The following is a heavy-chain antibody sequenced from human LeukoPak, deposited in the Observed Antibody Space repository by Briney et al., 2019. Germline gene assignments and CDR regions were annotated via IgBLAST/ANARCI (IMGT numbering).Heavy chain of an antibody. CDR3: AKEGTHYYDSSGYPSPLYFDY. J-gene: IGHJ4*02. D-gene: IGHD3-22*01. CDR2: ISGSGGST. CDR1: GFTFSSYA. V-gene: IGHV3-23*01. Sequence: GGSLRLSCAASGFTFSSYAMSWVRQAPGKGLEWASAISGSGGSTYYADSVKGRFTISRDNSKNTLYLQVNSLRAEDTAVYSCAKEGTHYYDSSGYPSPLYFDYWGQGTLVTVSS.